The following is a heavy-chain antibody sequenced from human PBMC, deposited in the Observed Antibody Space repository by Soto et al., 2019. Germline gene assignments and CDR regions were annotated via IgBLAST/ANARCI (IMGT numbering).Heavy chain of an antibody. CDR1: GGSISSYY. CDR2: IYYSGST. V-gene: IGHV4-59*01. D-gene: IGHD2-2*01. CDR3: ARGIVVVPAAMLTGVYWFDP. J-gene: IGHJ5*02. Sequence: SETLSLTCTVSGGSISSYYWSWIRQPPGKKLEWIGYIYYSGSTNYNPSLKSRVNISVDTSKNQFSLKLSSVTAADTAVYYCARGIVVVPAAMLTGVYWFDPWGQGTLVTVSS.